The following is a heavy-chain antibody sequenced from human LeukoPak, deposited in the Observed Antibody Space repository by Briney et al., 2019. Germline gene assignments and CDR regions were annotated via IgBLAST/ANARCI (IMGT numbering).Heavy chain of an antibody. CDR2: ISSSGTTI. D-gene: IGHD1-26*01. V-gene: IGHV3-11*04. CDR1: GFTFSDYY. J-gene: IGHJ3*02. CDR3: ARESGSYALDAFDI. Sequence: GGSLRLSCAASGFTFSDYYMSWIRQAPGKGLEWVSYISSSGTTIYNADSVKGRFTISRDNAKNSLFLQMNSLRAEDTAVYYCARESGSYALDAFDIWGQGTMVTVSS.